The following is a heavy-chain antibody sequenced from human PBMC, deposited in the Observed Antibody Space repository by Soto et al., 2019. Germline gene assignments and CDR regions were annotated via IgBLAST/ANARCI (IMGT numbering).Heavy chain of an antibody. J-gene: IGHJ6*02. Sequence: QVQLVESGGGVVQPGRSLRLSCAASGFTFSSYGMHWVRQAPGKGLEWVAVISYDGSNKYYADSVKGRFTISRDNSKNTLYLQMNSLRAEDTAVYYCVKGRHADYGDYGDLTAKAKYYYYYGMDVWGQGTTVTVSS. V-gene: IGHV3-30*18. CDR1: GFTFSSYG. D-gene: IGHD4-17*01. CDR3: VKGRHADYGDYGDLTAKAKYYYYYGMDV. CDR2: ISYDGSNK.